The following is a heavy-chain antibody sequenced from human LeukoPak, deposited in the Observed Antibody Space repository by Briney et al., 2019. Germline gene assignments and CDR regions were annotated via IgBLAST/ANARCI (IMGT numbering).Heavy chain of an antibody. CDR1: GGSISSYY. D-gene: IGHD2-2*01. CDR3: ARVVVVPAASGDMDV. J-gene: IGHJ6*03. CDR2: IYYSGST. Sequence: PSETLSLTCTVSGGSISSYYWSWIRQPPGKGLEWIGYIYYSGSTNYNPSLKSRVTISVDTSKNQFSLKLSSVTAADTAVYYCARVVVVPAASGDMDVWGKGTTVTVSS. V-gene: IGHV4-59*01.